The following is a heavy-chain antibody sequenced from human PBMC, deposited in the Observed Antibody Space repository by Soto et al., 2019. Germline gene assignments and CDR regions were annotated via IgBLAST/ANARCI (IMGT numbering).Heavy chain of an antibody. D-gene: IGHD3-22*01. CDR1: GFTFSSFG. J-gene: IGHJ4*02. Sequence: PGVSLRLSCAASGFTFSSFGMHWVRQAPGKGLEWVAVISYDGSNKYYADSVKGRFTISRDNSKNTLYLQMNSLRAEDTAVYYCAKDRSRGYHMYPLYFDYWGQGTLVTVSS. CDR2: ISYDGSNK. CDR3: AKDRSRGYHMYPLYFDY. V-gene: IGHV3-30*18.